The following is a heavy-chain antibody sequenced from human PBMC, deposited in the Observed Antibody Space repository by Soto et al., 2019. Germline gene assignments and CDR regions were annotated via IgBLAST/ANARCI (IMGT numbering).Heavy chain of an antibody. CDR3: ARDQGIGASGPFDN. J-gene: IGHJ4*02. CDR2: IYYSGNT. Sequence: PSETLSLTCTVSGDSISSYYWSWIRQPPGKGLEWIGFIYYSGNTNYNPSLKSRVTMSIDTSKNQFSLKLSSVTAADTAVYYCARDQGIGASGPFDNWGLGSLVTVSS. V-gene: IGHV4-59*01. CDR1: GDSISSYY. D-gene: IGHD6-13*01.